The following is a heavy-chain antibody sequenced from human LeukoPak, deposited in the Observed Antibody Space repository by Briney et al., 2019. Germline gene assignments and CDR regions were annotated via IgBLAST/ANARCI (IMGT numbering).Heavy chain of an antibody. CDR3: AKGWAVRLRYFDWLLSD. Sequence: QPGRSLRLSCAASGFTFDDYAMHWVRQAPGKGLEWVSGISWNSGSIGYADSVKGRFTISRDNAKNSLYLQMNSLRAEDTALYYCAKGWAVRLRYFDWLLSDWGQGTLVTVSS. D-gene: IGHD3-9*01. J-gene: IGHJ4*02. CDR1: GFTFDDYA. V-gene: IGHV3-9*01. CDR2: ISWNSGSI.